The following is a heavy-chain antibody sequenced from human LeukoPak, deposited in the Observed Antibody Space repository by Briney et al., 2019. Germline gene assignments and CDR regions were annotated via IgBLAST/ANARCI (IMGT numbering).Heavy chain of an antibody. CDR3: AIDPARYFDWLFPLDY. J-gene: IGHJ4*02. Sequence: GGSLRLSCAASGFTFSSYSMNWVRQAPGKGLEWVSSISSSSSYIYYADSVKGRFTISRDNAKNSLYLQMNSLRAEDTAVYYCAIDPARYFDWLFPLDYWGQGTLVTVSS. CDR1: GFTFSSYS. V-gene: IGHV3-21*01. CDR2: ISSSSSYI. D-gene: IGHD3-9*01.